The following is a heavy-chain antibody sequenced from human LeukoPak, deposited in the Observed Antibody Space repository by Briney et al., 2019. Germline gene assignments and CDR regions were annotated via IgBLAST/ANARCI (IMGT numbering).Heavy chain of an antibody. Sequence: SETLSLTCVVYGGSFSGYYWSWIRQPPGKGLEWIGEINHSGSTNYNPSLKSRVTISVDTSKNQFSLKLSSVTAADTAVYYCASRQRGYRTLGAFDIWGQGTMVTVSS. CDR2: INHSGST. D-gene: IGHD5-18*01. V-gene: IGHV4-34*01. CDR3: ASRQRGYRTLGAFDI. CDR1: GGSFSGYY. J-gene: IGHJ3*02.